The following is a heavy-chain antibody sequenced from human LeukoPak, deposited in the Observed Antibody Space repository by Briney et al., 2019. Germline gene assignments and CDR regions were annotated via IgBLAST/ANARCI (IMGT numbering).Heavy chain of an antibody. CDR1: GFTFSRYA. CDR3: AREGIEEYYYGMDV. Sequence: GGSLRLSWAASGFTFSRYAMSWVREAPGKGLEWVSAISGSGGSTYYADSVKGRFTISRDNAKNSLYLQMNSLRAEDTAVYYCAREGIEEYYYGMDVWGQGTTVTVTS. D-gene: IGHD1-14*01. V-gene: IGHV3-23*01. CDR2: ISGSGGST. J-gene: IGHJ6*02.